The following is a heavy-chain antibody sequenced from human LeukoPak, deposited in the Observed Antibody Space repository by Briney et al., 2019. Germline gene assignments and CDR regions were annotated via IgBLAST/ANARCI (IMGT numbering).Heavy chain of an antibody. V-gene: IGHV3-48*02. Sequence: GGSLRLSCAASGFTFSNYCMNWVRQAPGKGLEWVSYISSSGSATYYADSVRGRFTISRDNTENSLFLQMNSLRDEDTAVYYCARGTYGEYGGPAYWGQGTQVTVSS. J-gene: IGHJ4*02. CDR2: ISSSGSAT. CDR1: GFTFSNYC. CDR3: ARGTYGEYGGPAY. D-gene: IGHD4-17*01.